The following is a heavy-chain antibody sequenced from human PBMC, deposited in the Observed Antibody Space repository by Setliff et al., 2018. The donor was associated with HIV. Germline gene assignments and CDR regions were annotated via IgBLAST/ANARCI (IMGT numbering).Heavy chain of an antibody. V-gene: IGHV1-69*05. CDR1: GGTFSSYV. J-gene: IGHJ5*02. Sequence: SVKVSCKASGGTFSSYVISWVRQAPGQGLEWMGGIIPIFGTANYAQKFQGRVTITTDESTSTAYMELSSLRSDDTAVYYCARDFSGQQLVGGWFDPWGQGTLVTV. CDR2: IIPIFGTA. CDR3: ARDFSGQQLVGGWFDP. D-gene: IGHD6-13*01.